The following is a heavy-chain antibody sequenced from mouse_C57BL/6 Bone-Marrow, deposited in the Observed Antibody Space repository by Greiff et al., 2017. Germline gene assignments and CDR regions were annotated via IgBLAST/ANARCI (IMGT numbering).Heavy chain of an antibody. Sequence: VQLQQSGAELVRPGASVKLSCTASGFNIKDDYMHWVKQRPEQGLEWIGWIDPENGDTEYASKFQGKATITADTSSIPAYLQLSSLTSEDTAVYYCTTGGGYMDYWGQGTSVTVSS. CDR3: TTGGGYMDY. J-gene: IGHJ4*01. CDR1: GFNIKDDY. D-gene: IGHD1-1*02. V-gene: IGHV14-4*01. CDR2: IDPENGDT.